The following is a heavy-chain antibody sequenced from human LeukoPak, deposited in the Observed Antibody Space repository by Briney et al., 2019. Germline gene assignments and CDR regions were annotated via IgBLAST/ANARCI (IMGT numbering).Heavy chain of an antibody. CDR2: IYHSGNT. V-gene: IGHV4-4*02. J-gene: IGHJ6*03. CDR1: GTSISGSDW. Sequence: PSETLSLTCVVSGTSISGSDWWSWVRQPPGKGLEWIGEIYHSGNTNYNPSLKSRVTISVDKSKNQFSLMLTSVTAADTAVYYCARVSGYDEEAYYYYYYMDVWGKGTTVTVSS. CDR3: ARVSGYDEEAYYYYYYMDV. D-gene: IGHD5-12*01.